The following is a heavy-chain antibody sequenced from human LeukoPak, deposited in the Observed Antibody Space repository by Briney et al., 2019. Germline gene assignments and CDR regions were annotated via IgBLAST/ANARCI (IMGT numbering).Heavy chain of an antibody. CDR1: GGTFSSYA. D-gene: IGHD5-12*01. J-gene: IGHJ4*02. CDR2: IIPIFGTA. CDR3: ARDGYGIFDY. Sequence: ASVKVSCKASGGTFSSYAISWVRQAPGQGLEWMGGIIPIFGTANYAQKFQGRVTMTRDTSTSTVHMELSSLRSEDTAVYYCARDGYGIFDYWGQGTLVTVSS. V-gene: IGHV1-69*05.